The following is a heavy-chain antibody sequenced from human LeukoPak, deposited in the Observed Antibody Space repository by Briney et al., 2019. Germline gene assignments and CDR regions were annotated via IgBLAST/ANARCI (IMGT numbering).Heavy chain of an antibody. CDR2: IYPGDSDT. V-gene: IGHV5-51*01. J-gene: IGHJ3*02. CDR1: GYSFTSYW. D-gene: IGHD2-2*02. CDR3: ARADCSSTSCYTEGDAFDI. Sequence: GEALKISFKGSGYSFTSYWIGWVRPMPGKGLEWMGIIYPGDSDTRYSPSFQGQVTISADKSISTAYLQWSSLKASDTAMYYCARADCSSTSCYTEGDAFDIWGQGTMVTVSS.